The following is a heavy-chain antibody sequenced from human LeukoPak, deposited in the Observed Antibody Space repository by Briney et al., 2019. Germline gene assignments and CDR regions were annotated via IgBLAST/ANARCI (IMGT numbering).Heavy chain of an antibody. Sequence: GGSLRLSCAASVFPFRIYGMYWARQTPDKGLEWVAYLRKEATYSNYADSVRGRFTISRDNSRNTLDLQMSSLRVEDTALYYCASGGRTRGTLDQWGQGTLVTVSS. CDR3: ASGGRTRGTLDQ. V-gene: IGHV3-30*02. CDR2: LRKEATYS. D-gene: IGHD1-7*01. J-gene: IGHJ4*02. CDR1: VFPFRIYG.